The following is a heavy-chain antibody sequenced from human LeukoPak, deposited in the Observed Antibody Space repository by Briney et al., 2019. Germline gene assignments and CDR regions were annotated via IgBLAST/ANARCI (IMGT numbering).Heavy chain of an antibody. D-gene: IGHD1-14*01. J-gene: IGHJ4*02. CDR1: GFTFSSYG. Sequence: PGGSLRLSCAASGFTFSSYGMHWVRQAPGKGLEWVAFIRYDGSNKYYADSVKGRFTISRDNSKNTLYLQMNSLRAEDTAVYYCAKDVNPGPFYYFDYWGQGTLVTVSS. CDR2: IRYDGSNK. CDR3: AKDVNPGPFYYFDY. V-gene: IGHV3-30*02.